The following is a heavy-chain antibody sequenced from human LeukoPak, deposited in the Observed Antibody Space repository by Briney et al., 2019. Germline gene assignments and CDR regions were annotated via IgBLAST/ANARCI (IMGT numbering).Heavy chain of an antibody. V-gene: IGHV4-28*01. CDR2: IYYSGTT. CDR3: ARSATYYYGSGSPPPYYYYYMDV. J-gene: IGHJ6*03. Sequence: SETLSLTCAVSGYSITSGNWWGWIRQPPGKGLEWIGSIYYSGTTNYNPSLKSRVTMSLDTSKNQFSLKLSSVTAADTAVYYCARSATYYYGSGSPPPYYYYYMDVWGKGTTVTISS. D-gene: IGHD3-10*01. CDR1: GYSITSGNW.